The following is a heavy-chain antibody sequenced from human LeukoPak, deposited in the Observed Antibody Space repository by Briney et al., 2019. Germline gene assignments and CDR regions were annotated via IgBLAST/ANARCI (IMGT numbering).Heavy chain of an antibody. CDR3: ARDGSSSFD. CDR2: MNPNSGNT. J-gene: IGHJ4*02. D-gene: IGHD6-13*01. Sequence: QAXGXGLEWMGWMNPNSGNTGYAQKFQGRVTMTRNTSISTAYMELSSLRSEDTAVYYCARDGSSSFDWGQGTLVTVSS. V-gene: IGHV1-8*01.